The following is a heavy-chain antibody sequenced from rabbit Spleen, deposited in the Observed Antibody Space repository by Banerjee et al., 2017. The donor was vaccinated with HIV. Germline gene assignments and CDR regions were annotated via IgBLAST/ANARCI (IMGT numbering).Heavy chain of an antibody. J-gene: IGHJ4*01. CDR2: IDAGNSAT. V-gene: IGHV1S45*01. D-gene: IGHD6-1*01. CDR3: VRDPAGYVSHGYATL. CDR1: GFSFSTSYY. Sequence: QEQLVESGGGLVQPEGSLTLTCTASGFSFSTSYYMCWVRQAPGKGLEWIASIDAGNSATYYASWAKGRFTISKTSSTTVTLQMTSLTVADTATYFCVRDPAGYVSHGYATLWGPGTLVTVS.